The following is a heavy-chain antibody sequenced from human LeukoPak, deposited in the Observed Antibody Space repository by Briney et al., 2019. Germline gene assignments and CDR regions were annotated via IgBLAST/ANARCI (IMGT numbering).Heavy chain of an antibody. V-gene: IGHV3-21*01. CDR2: TSSSSSYI. CDR1: GFTFSSSS. D-gene: IGHD3-10*01. Sequence: GGSLRLSCAASGFTFSSSSMNWVRQAPGEGPEWVSSTSSSSSYIYYADSVKGRFTISRDNAKNSLYLQMNSLRAEDTAVYYCARDLSLSYYYGSGRGYYFDYWGQGTLVTVSS. CDR3: ARDLSLSYYYGSGRGYYFDY. J-gene: IGHJ4*02.